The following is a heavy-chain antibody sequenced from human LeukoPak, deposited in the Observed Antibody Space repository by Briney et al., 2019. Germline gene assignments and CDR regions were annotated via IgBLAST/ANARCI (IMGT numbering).Heavy chain of an antibody. Sequence: SETLSLTCAVYGASFSGYYWSWIRQPPGKGLEWIGEINHSGSTNYNPSLKSRVTISVDTSKNQFSLKLSSVTAADTAVYYCARVKLVYYYYYGMDVWGKGTTVTVSS. CDR3: ARVKLVYYYYYGMDV. D-gene: IGHD2-15*01. V-gene: IGHV4-34*01. CDR1: GASFSGYY. J-gene: IGHJ6*04. CDR2: INHSGST.